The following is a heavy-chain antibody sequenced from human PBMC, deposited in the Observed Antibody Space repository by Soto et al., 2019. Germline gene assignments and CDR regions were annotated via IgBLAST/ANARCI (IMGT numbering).Heavy chain of an antibody. CDR2: ITWNGANT. CDR3: TRETLSYGSALDV. CDR1: GFRFDEYN. J-gene: IGHJ6*02. Sequence: GSLRLSCAASGFRFDEYNIHWVRQAPGKGLEWVSLITWNGANTYYADSVKGRFTISRDGTTKSVSLQMTSLKREDTGLYYCTRETLSYGSALDVWGQGTTVTVSS. V-gene: IGHV3-43*01. D-gene: IGHD3-16*01.